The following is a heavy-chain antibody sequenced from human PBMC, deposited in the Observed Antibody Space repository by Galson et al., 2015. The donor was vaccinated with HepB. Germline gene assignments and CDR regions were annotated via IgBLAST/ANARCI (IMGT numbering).Heavy chain of an antibody. CDR1: GFTFSGYS. D-gene: IGHD2-2*03. V-gene: IGHV3-21*01. Sequence: LRLSCAASGFTFSGYSMNWVRQAPGKGLEWVSSISSSSSYIYYADSVKGRFTISRDNAKNSLYLQMNSLRAEDTAVYYCARDGYCSSTSCQRKSDAFDIWGQGTMVTVSS. CDR3: ARDGYCSSTSCQRKSDAFDI. J-gene: IGHJ3*02. CDR2: ISSSSSYI.